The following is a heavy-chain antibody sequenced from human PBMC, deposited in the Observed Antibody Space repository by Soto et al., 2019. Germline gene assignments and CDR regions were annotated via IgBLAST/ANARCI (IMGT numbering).Heavy chain of an antibody. CDR2: INAGNGNT. CDR3: ARAYSKLAEDAFDI. Sequence: ASVKVSCKASGYTFTSYAMHWVRQAPGQRLEWMGWINAGNGNTKYSQKFQGRVAITRDTSASTAYMELSSLRSEDTAVYYCARAYSKLAEDAFDIWGQGTMVTV. V-gene: IGHV1-3*01. CDR1: GYTFTSYA. J-gene: IGHJ3*02. D-gene: IGHD3-3*02.